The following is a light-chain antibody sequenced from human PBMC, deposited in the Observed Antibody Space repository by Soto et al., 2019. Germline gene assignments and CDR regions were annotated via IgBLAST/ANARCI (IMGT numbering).Light chain of an antibody. CDR3: QHTLKWPPT. CDR1: QTYSSW. Sequence: TQSPSTPSGSVGDRVTLTRRASQTYSSWLAWYQQKPGKAPRLLIYDTSARAAGITARFSGSGSATEFTLTISSLQSEDFALYYCQHTLKWPPTFGQGTKVDIK. CDR2: DTS. J-gene: IGKJ1*01. V-gene: IGKV3-15*01.